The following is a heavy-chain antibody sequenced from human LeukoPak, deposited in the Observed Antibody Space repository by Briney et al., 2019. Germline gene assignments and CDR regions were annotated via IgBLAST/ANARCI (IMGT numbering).Heavy chain of an antibody. D-gene: IGHD6-19*01. CDR3: AKNPLVAGTIYFDS. CDR2: ISGNGDSR. J-gene: IGHJ4*02. V-gene: IGHV3-23*01. CDR1: GFPFNNYA. Sequence: PGGSLRLSCAASGFPFNNYAMSWVRQAPGKGLEWVSSISGNGDSRNYADSVKGRFTISRDNSKSTLYLEMNSLRAEDTAVYYCAKNPLVAGTIYFDSWGQGTLLTVSS.